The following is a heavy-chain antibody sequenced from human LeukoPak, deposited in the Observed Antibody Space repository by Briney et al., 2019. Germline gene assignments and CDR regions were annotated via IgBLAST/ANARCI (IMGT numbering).Heavy chain of an antibody. CDR1: GFTFSSNA. CDR3: AKDLGASVVVITATLFDY. V-gene: IGHV3-23*01. CDR2: ISGSGSST. J-gene: IGHJ4*02. D-gene: IGHD2-15*01. Sequence: GGSLRLSCAASGFTFSSNAMSWVRQAPGKGLEWVSAISGSGSSTSYADSVKGRFTISRDNSKNTLYLQMNSLRAEDTAVYYCAKDLGASVVVITATLFDYWGRGILVTVSS.